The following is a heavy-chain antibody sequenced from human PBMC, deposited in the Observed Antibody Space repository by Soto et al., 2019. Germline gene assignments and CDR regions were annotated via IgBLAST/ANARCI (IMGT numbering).Heavy chain of an antibody. CDR1: GFTFSSYA. CDR2: ISGSGGST. J-gene: IGHJ4*02. CDR3: ARDLMRLGHVRSRLLSYSFDY. D-gene: IGHD3-3*01. Sequence: PGGSLRLSCAASGFTFSSYAMSWVRQAPGKGLEWVSAISGSGGSTYYADSVKGRFTISRDNSKNTLYLQMNSLRAEDTALYYCARDLMRLGHVRSRLLSYSFDYWGQGTLVTAPQ. V-gene: IGHV3-23*01.